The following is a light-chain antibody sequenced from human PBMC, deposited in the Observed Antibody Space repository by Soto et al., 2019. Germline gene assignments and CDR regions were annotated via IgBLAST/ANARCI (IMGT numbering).Light chain of an antibody. J-gene: IGKJ3*01. V-gene: IGKV3-20*01. Sequence: EIVLTQSPDTLSLSPGERATLSCRASQSVGSTSFLAWYQQKPGQAPRLLIYGASSRATGIPDRFSGSGSGTDFILTINRLEPEDFAVYFCQQYLASPFTFGPGTKVDF. CDR1: QSVGSTS. CDR2: GAS. CDR3: QQYLASPFT.